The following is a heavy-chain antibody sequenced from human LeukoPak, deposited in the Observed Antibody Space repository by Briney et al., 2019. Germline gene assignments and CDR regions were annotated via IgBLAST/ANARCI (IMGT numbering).Heavy chain of an antibody. J-gene: IGHJ4*02. D-gene: IGHD1-26*01. Sequence: ASVKVSCTASGYTFTSYAMHWVRQAPGQRLEWMGWINAGNGNTKYSQKFQGRVTITRDTSASTAYMELSSLRSEDTAVYYCASRIVGATTQGDYWGQGTLVTVSS. V-gene: IGHV1-3*01. CDR2: INAGNGNT. CDR1: GYTFTSYA. CDR3: ASRIVGATTQGDY.